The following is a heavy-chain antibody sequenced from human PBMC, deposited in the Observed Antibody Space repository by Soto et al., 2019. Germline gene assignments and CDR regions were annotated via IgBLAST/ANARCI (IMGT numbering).Heavy chain of an antibody. CDR2: IFSNDDK. CDR3: ALIKDCSRTDCYLASFAP. D-gene: IGHD2-2*01. V-gene: IGHV2-26*01. CDR1: GLSLNNGRLG. J-gene: IGHJ5*02. Sequence: SGPTLVNPTEPLTLTCTGCGLSLNNGRLGVSWIRQPPGKGLEWGAHIFSNDDKSYSTSLKSRLTISKDTARSQVVLTMTNMDHVDSPTYSSALIKDCSRTDCYLASFAPWAQGTLVTVSS.